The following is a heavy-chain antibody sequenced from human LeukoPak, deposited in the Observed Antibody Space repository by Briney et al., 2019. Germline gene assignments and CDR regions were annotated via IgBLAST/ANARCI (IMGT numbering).Heavy chain of an antibody. CDR1: GFTFSDCA. CDR2: ISWNSGNI. CDR3: TKDHSSSGYFYSLDQ. J-gene: IGHJ4*02. V-gene: IGHV3-9*01. Sequence: GGSLRLSCAASGFTFSDCAMHWVRQAPGKGLEWVSGISWNSGNIGYADSVKGRFTISRDNARNSLYLQMNSPRAEDTALYYCTKDHSSSGYFYSLDQWGQGTLVTVSS. D-gene: IGHD3-22*01.